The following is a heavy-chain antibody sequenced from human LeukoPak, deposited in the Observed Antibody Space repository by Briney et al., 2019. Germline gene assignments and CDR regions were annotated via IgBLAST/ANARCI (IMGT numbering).Heavy chain of an antibody. V-gene: IGHV3-23*01. CDR2: ISGSGGST. CDR3: ALSGGYSSSWYRFDY. Sequence: GGSLRLSRAASGFTFSTYAMSWVRQAPGKGLEWVSVISGSGGSTNHADSVKGRFTISRDNSKNTLYLQMNSLKAEDTAVYYCALSGGYSSSWYRFDYWGQGTLVTVSS. D-gene: IGHD6-13*01. CDR1: GFTFSTYA. J-gene: IGHJ4*02.